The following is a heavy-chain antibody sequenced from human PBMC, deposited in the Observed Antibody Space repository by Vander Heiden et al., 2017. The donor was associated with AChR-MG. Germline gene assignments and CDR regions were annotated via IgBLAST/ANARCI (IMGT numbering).Heavy chain of an antibody. CDR3: ATDRFGSGFGEKNFDY. D-gene: IGHD3-10*01. CDR2: ISNTDYI. CDR1: GDSINTYI. V-gene: IGHV4-4*07. J-gene: IGHJ4*02. Sequence: QVQLQESGPGLVKPSETLSLTCTVSGDSINTYIWGWFRQPAGKGLEWIGRISNTDYIYNTDYTEYNPSLKSRVTMSVDASKNQFSLRLSSVTAADTAVYYCATDRFGSGFGEKNFDYWSQGTLVTVSS.